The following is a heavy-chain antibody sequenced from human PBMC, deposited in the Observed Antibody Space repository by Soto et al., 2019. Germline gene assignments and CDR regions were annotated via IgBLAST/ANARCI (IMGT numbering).Heavy chain of an antibody. J-gene: IGHJ6*03. V-gene: IGHV3-11*01. D-gene: IGHD3-10*01. CDR3: ARTMVRGVMTLQHYYYMDV. CDR2: ISSRGSTI. CDR1: GFTFSDYY. Sequence: QVHLVESGGGLVKPGGSLRLSCAASGFTFSDYYMSWIRQAPGKGLEWVSYISSRGSTIYYADSVKGRFTIARDNAKNSLYLQMNSLRAEETAVYYCARTMVRGVMTLQHYYYMDVWGKGTTVTVSS.